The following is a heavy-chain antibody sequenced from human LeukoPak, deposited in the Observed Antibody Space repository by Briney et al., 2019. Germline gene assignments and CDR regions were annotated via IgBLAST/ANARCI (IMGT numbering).Heavy chain of an antibody. CDR3: ARHRYGSGLDY. J-gene: IGHJ4*02. CDR1: GGSFSGYY. CDR2: INHSGST. D-gene: IGHD6-19*01. V-gene: IGHV4-34*01. Sequence: SETLSLTCAVYGGSFSGYYWSWIRQPPGKGLEWIGEINHSGSTNYNPSLKSRVTISVDTSKNQFSLKLSSVTAADTAVYYCARHRYGSGLDYWGQGTLVTVSS.